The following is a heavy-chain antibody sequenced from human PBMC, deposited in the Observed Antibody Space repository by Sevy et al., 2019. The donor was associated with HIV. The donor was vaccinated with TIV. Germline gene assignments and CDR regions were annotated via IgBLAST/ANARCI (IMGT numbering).Heavy chain of an antibody. CDR2: ISSSSSYM. J-gene: IGHJ4*02. CDR3: ARDQNDYVWGSYRQKFDY. Sequence: GGSLRLSCAASGFTFSSYSMNWVRQAPGKGLERVSSISSSSSYMYYADSVKGRFTISRDNAKNSLYLQMNSLRAEDTAVYYCARDQNDYVWGSYRQKFDYWGQGTLVTVSS. CDR1: GFTFSSYS. D-gene: IGHD3-16*02. V-gene: IGHV3-21*01.